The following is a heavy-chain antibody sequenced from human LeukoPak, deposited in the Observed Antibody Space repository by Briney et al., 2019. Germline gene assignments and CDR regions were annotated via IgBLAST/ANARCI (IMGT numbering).Heavy chain of an antibody. CDR3: ARDLWSGGWGGDYCYYGMDV. Sequence: GRSLRLSCAASGFTFSSYGTHWVRQAPGKGLEWVAVIWYDGSNKYYADSVKGRFTISRDNSKNTLYLQMNSLRAEDTAVYYCARDLWSGGWGGDYCYYGMDVWGKGTTVTVPS. V-gene: IGHV3-33*01. J-gene: IGHJ6*04. CDR2: IWYDGSNK. CDR1: GFTFSSYG. D-gene: IGHD6-19*01.